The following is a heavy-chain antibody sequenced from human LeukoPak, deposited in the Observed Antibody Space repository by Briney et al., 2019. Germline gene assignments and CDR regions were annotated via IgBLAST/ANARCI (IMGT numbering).Heavy chain of an antibody. CDR1: GPTLSNYW. V-gene: IGHV3-74*01. Sequence: GGSLRLSCAASGPTLSNYWMHWVRQAPGKGLVWVSRINSDGSSTSYAESVKGRFTVSRDNAKNTLYLQMNSLRAEDTAVYYCARDPYSSGSQWGQGTLVTVSS. CDR2: INSDGSST. CDR3: ARDPYSSGSQ. D-gene: IGHD3-10*01. J-gene: IGHJ4*02.